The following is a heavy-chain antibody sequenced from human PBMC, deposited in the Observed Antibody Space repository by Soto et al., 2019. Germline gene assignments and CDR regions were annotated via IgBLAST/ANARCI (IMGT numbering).Heavy chain of an antibody. CDR1: GFIFTNAW. CDR2: IRSNIDGGTT. D-gene: IGHD2-2*02. CDR3: TTDHQYMNTYTGGMDV. Sequence: GGSLRLSCAASGFIFTNAWMSWVRQAPGKGLEWVGRIRSNIDGGTTDYAAPVKGRFTISRDDSTKTLYLQMSSLETEDTAVYYCTTDHQYMNTYTGGMDVWGPGTTVTVSS. J-gene: IGHJ6*02. V-gene: IGHV3-15*01.